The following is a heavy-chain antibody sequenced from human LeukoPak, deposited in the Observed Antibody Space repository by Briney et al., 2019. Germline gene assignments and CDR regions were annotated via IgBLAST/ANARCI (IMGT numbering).Heavy chain of an antibody. J-gene: IGHJ4*02. CDR1: GFSFSSYG. CDR2: ILYDGSNK. CDR3: ATLSGDSHGYDY. D-gene: IGHD5-18*01. Sequence: PGGSLRLSCAASGFSFSSYGIHWVRQAPGKGLKWVAVILYDGSNKQYADSVKGRFTISRDNSKNTLYLQINSLRAEDTAVYYCATLSGDSHGYDYWGLGTLVTVSS. V-gene: IGHV3-30*03.